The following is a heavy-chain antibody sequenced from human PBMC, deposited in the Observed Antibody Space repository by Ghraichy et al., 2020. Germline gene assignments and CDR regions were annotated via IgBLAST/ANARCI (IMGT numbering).Heavy chain of an antibody. CDR2: IRSKVYGGTP. Sequence: GGSLRLSCRASGFTFGDYAMSWLRRAPGKGLEWVGFIRSKVYGGTPEYAAAVKGRFSISRDDFDSIVYLQMNNLKNEDTDVYDCTRGSLEKGSYFFDYWGHGTMVTVSS. CDR1: GFTFGDYA. CDR3: TRGSLEKGSYFFDY. D-gene: IGHD3-10*01. V-gene: IGHV3-49*03. J-gene: IGHJ4*01.